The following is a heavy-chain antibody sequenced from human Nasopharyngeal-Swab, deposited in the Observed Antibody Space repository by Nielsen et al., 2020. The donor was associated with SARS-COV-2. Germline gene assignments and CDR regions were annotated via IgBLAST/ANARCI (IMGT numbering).Heavy chain of an antibody. D-gene: IGHD6-6*01. CDR3: ARTYSSSSPYYYYGMDV. Sequence: WVRQAPGQGLEGMGWMNPNSGNTGYAQKFQGKVTMTRNTSISTVYMELSSLRSEDTAVYYCARTYSSSSPYYYYGMDVWGQGTTVTVSS. V-gene: IGHV1-8*01. J-gene: IGHJ6*02. CDR2: MNPNSGNT.